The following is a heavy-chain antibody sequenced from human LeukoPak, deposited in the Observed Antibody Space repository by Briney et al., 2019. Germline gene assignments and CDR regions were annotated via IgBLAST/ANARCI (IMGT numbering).Heavy chain of an antibody. V-gene: IGHV3-30*18. D-gene: IGHD6-19*01. J-gene: IGHJ6*02. Sequence: GGSLSLFCAASGFTFSSYGMHWVRQAPGKGLEWVAVISYDGSNKYYADSVKGRSTISRDNSKNTLYLQMKSLRAEDTAVYYCAKDIGVWYSSGWRYYYYGMDVWGQTTKVTVCS. CDR1: GFTFSSYG. CDR3: AKDIGVWYSSGWRYYYYGMDV. CDR2: ISYDGSNK.